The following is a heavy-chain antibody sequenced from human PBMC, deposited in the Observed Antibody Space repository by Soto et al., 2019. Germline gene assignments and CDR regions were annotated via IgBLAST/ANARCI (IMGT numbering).Heavy chain of an antibody. J-gene: IGHJ2*01. V-gene: IGHV3-23*01. CDR1: GFTFSSYA. Sequence: EVQLLESGGGLVQPGGSLRLSCAASGFTFSSYAMNWVRQAPGKGLEWVSVISGSGGSTYYADSVKGRFTISRDNSKNTLYLQMKSLRDEDTAVYYCAKRTAGWYFDLWGRGTLVTVSS. CDR2: ISGSGGST. CDR3: AKRTAGWYFDL.